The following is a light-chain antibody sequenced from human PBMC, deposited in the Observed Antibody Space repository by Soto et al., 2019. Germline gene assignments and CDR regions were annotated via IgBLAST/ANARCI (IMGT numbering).Light chain of an antibody. V-gene: IGKV2-28*01. J-gene: IGKJ1*01. CDR2: LGS. CDR1: QSLHYSNGYNY. Sequence: IVMTQSPLSLSVTPGDPSSISCSSSQSLHYSNGYNYLDWYVQKPGQSPQLVFYLGSSRASGVSDRFSGSGSGTAFTLKISRVEAEDVGVYYCMKALQTPWKFGQGTKVDIK. CDR3: MKALQTPWK.